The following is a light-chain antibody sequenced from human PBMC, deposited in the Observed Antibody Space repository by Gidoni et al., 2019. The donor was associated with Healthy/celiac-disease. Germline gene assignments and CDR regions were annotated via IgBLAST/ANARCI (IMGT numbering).Light chain of an antibody. CDR1: QSVSSY. J-gene: IGKJ5*01. CDR2: DAS. CDR3: QQRRNWPRIT. Sequence: EIVFTQSPATLSLSPGERATLSCMSSQSVSSYLAWYQQKPGQAPRLRIYDASNRATGIPARFSGSGSGTDFTLTISSLEPEDFAVYYCQQRRNWPRITFGQGTRLEIK. V-gene: IGKV3-11*01.